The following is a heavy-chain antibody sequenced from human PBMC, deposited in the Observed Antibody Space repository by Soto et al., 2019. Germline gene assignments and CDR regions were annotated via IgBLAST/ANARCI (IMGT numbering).Heavy chain of an antibody. CDR2: IDPSDSYT. CDR3: ARHERDSSGWYTGWYFDL. D-gene: IGHD6-19*01. J-gene: IGHJ2*01. CDR1: GYSFTSYW. V-gene: IGHV5-10-1*01. Sequence: PGESLKISCKGSGYSFTSYWTSWVRQMPGKGLEWMGRIDPSDSYTNYSPSFQGHVTISADKSISTAYLQWSSLKASDTAMYYCARHERDSSGWYTGWYFDLWGRGTLVTVSS.